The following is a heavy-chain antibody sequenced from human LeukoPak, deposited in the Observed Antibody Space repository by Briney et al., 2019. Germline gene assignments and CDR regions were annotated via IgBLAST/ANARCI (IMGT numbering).Heavy chain of an antibody. CDR3: ARGGTSWRYFDY. J-gene: IGHJ4*02. Sequence: NPSETLSLTCTVSGGSISSYYWSWIRQPPGKGLEWIGYIYYSGSTNYNPSLKSRVTISVDTSKNQFSLKLSSVTAADTAVYYCARGGTSWRYFDYWGQGTLVTVSS. CDR1: GGSISSYY. D-gene: IGHD2-2*01. V-gene: IGHV4-59*01. CDR2: IYYSGST.